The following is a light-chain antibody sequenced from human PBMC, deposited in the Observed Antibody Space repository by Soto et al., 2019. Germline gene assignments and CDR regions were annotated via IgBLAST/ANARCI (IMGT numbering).Light chain of an antibody. CDR3: QQYNKWPLT. CDR1: QSVSSN. Sequence: EIVMTQSPATLSVSPGERDTLSCRASQSVSSNLAWYQQKPGQAPRLLIYDASTRAADVPARFSGSGSGTDFTLTISSLQSEDFAFYYCQQYNKWPLTFGGGTKVEIK. V-gene: IGKV3-15*01. CDR2: DAS. J-gene: IGKJ4*01.